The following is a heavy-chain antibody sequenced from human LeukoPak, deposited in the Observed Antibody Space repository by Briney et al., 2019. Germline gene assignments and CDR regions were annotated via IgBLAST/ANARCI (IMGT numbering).Heavy chain of an antibody. J-gene: IGHJ6*04. CDR1: GGSISSYY. V-gene: IGHV4-59*01. Sequence: SETLSLTCTVSGGSISSYYWSWIRQPPGKGLEWIGYIYYSGSTNYNPSLKSRVTISVDTSKNQFSLKLSSVTAADTAVYYCARQALTTSYYYAMDVLGKGTTVTVSS. D-gene: IGHD4-11*01. CDR3: ARQALTTSYYYAMDV. CDR2: IYYSGST.